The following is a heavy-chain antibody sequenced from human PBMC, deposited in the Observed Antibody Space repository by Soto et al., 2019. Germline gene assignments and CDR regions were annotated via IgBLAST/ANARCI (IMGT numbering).Heavy chain of an antibody. CDR1: GFTFSSYG. J-gene: IGHJ6*02. CDR3: AKNSGSYGMDV. CDR2: ISYDGSNK. V-gene: IGHV3-30*18. Sequence: QVQLVESGGGVVQPGRSLRLSCAASGFTFSSYGMHWVRQAPGKGLEWVAVISYDGSNKYYADSVKGRFTISRDNSKNTLYLQMNSLRAEDTAVYYCAKNSGSYGMDVWGQGTTVTVSS. D-gene: IGHD1-26*01.